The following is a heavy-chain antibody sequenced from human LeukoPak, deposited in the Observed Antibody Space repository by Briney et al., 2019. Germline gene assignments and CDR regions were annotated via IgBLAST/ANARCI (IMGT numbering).Heavy chain of an antibody. V-gene: IGHV4-39*07. D-gene: IGHD5-18*01. CDR3: ARDRFEDTAMVTGPEDY. CDR2: IYYSGST. Sequence: PSETLSLTCTVAGGSISSSSYYWGWIRQPPGKGLEWIGSIYYSGSTYYNPSLKSRVTISVDTSKNQFSLKLSSVTAADTAVYYCARDRFEDTAMVTGPEDYWGQGTLVTVSS. J-gene: IGHJ4*02. CDR1: GGSISSSSYY.